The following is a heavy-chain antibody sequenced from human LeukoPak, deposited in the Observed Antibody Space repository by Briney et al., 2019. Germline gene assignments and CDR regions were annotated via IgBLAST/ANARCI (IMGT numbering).Heavy chain of an antibody. CDR2: IHTSWTT. Sequence: SETLSLTCTVSGDSMSSYYWNFIRQPARKGLEWIGRIHTSWTTYYNPSLKSRITMSVDTSRNQFSLRLTSVTAADTAVYYCARGDYYDGGGRNWFDPWGQGTLVTVSS. CDR3: ARGDYYDGGGRNWFDP. V-gene: IGHV4-4*07. D-gene: IGHD3-16*01. J-gene: IGHJ5*02. CDR1: GDSMSSYY.